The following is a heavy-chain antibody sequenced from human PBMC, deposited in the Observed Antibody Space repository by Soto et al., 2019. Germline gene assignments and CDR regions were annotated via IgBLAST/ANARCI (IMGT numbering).Heavy chain of an antibody. J-gene: IGHJ4*02. CDR1: GDTFSDYY. CDR3: ARGGHVVVVTAALDY. V-gene: IGHV1-46*01. Sequence: QVQLMQSGAEVKKPGASVKVSCKASGDTFSDYYIHWVRQAPGQGLEWMGTVNPSGGHTTYSQHFLGRVTMTRDTSTSTLLMELTSLTSEDTAVYYCARGGHVVVVTAALDYWGQGTLVTVSS. D-gene: IGHD2-21*02. CDR2: VNPSGGHT.